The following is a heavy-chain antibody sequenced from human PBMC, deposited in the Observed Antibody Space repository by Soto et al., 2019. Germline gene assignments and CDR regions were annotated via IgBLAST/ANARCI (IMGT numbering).Heavy chain of an antibody. D-gene: IGHD2-2*01. CDR1: GFTFSIYA. J-gene: IGHJ6*02. CDR3: AKEVVVESAGRSHYYYYGLDV. V-gene: IGHV3-23*01. CDR2: ISGSGGRT. Sequence: EVQLLESGGGLVQPGGSLRRSCAASGFTFSIYAMNWVRQAPGKGLEWVSVISGSGGRTYYADSVKGRFTMSRDNSKNTLYLQMNSLRAEDTAVYYCAKEVVVESAGRSHYYYYGLDVWGQGITVTVSS.